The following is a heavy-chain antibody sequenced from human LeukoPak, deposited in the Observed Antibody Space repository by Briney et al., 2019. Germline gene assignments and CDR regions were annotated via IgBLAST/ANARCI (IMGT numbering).Heavy chain of an antibody. D-gene: IGHD6-13*01. J-gene: IGHJ4*02. V-gene: IGHV3-33*01. CDR2: IWYDGSNK. Sequence: GRSLRLSCAASGFTFSSYGMHWVRQAPGKGLEWVAVIWYDGSNKYYADSVKGRFTISRDNSKNTLYLQMNSQRAEDTAVYYCARDPSSWSSSWNDYWGQGTLVTVSS. CDR1: GFTFSSYG. CDR3: ARDPSSWSSSWNDY.